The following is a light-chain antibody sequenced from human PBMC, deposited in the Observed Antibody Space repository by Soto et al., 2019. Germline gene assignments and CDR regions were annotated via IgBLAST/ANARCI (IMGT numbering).Light chain of an antibody. J-gene: IGLJ2*01. Sequence: QLVLTQPPSVSGAPGQRVTISCTGSSSNIGAGYDVHVYQQVPGTAPKLLIYGNSNRPSGVPDRFSGSKSGTSASLAITGLQAEDEADYYCQSYDSSLSGSVFGGGTKVTVL. CDR3: QSYDSSLSGSV. V-gene: IGLV1-40*01. CDR1: SSNIGAGYD. CDR2: GNS.